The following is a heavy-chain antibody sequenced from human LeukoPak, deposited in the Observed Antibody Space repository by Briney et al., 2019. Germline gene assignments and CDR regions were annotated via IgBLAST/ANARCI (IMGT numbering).Heavy chain of an antibody. V-gene: IGHV3-53*01. J-gene: IGHJ4*02. D-gene: IGHD3-10*01. CDR2: IYSGGST. CDR3: ARGRPHYYGSGSYYMVPFDY. CDR1: GFTFSSNY. Sequence: GGSLRLSCAASGFTFSSNYMSWVRQAPGKGLEWVSGIYSGGSTYYADSVKGRFTISRDNSKNTLYLQMNSLRAEDTAVYYCARGRPHYYGSGSYYMVPFDYWGQGTLVTVSS.